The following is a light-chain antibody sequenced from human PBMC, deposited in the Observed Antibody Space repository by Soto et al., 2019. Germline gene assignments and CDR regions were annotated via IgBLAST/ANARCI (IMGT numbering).Light chain of an antibody. Sequence: EIVLTQSPGTLSLSPGERATPSCRASQTVSSSYLVRYQQKPGQAPRLLIYGASSRATGIPDRFSVSGSGTDLTLTISRLEPEDFAVFYCQQYGTSPYTFGQGTGLEIK. CDR1: QTVSSSY. J-gene: IGKJ2*01. CDR3: QQYGTSPYT. CDR2: GAS. V-gene: IGKV3-20*01.